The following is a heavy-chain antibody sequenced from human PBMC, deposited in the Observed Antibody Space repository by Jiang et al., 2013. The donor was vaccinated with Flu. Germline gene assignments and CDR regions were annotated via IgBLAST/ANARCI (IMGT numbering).Heavy chain of an antibody. Sequence: KPSETLSLTCTVSGGSISSSGYYWGWIRQPPGRGLEWIGNIYYSGNPYYNPSLKSRATISVDTSKDQFSLKLTSVTAADTAVYYCARWYTSSSGFDSWGQGTLVTVSS. CDR2: IYYSGNP. CDR1: GGSISSSGYY. CDR3: ARWYTSSSGFDS. J-gene: IGHJ4*02. V-gene: IGHV4-39*01. D-gene: IGHD6-6*01.